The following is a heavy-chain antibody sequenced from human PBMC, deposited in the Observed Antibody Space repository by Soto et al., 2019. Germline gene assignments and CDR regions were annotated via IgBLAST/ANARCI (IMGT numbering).Heavy chain of an antibody. CDR3: ARFRYSGSYKN. V-gene: IGHV1-8*01. D-gene: IGHD1-26*01. CDR1: GYTFNSYD. Sequence: QVQLVQSGAEVKKPGASVKVSCKASGYTFNSYDINWVRQATGQGLEWMGWMNPNSGNTGYAQTFQVRVTMTRKTSISTAYMDLSILRSEDTAVYYCARFRYSGSYKNWGQGTQVSVSS. CDR2: MNPNSGNT. J-gene: IGHJ4*02.